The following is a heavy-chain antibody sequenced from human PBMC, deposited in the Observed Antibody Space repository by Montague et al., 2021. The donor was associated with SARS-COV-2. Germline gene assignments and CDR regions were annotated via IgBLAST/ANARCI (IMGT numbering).Heavy chain of an antibody. D-gene: IGHD3-22*01. CDR3: ARIGYESVAYYSIYPD. J-gene: IGHJ1*01. V-gene: IGHV4-59*13. CDR2: MYYSGST. CDR1: GGSISSYY. Sequence: SETLSLTCTVSGGSISSYYWSWIRQPPGKGLEWIGYMYYSGSTNYNPSLKSRVTLSVDTSNNQFSLKLSSVTAADTAVYYCARIGYESVAYYSIYPDWGQGTLVTVSS.